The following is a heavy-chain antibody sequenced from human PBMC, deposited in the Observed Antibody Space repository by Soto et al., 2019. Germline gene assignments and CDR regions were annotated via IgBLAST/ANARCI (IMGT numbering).Heavy chain of an antibody. CDR3: VHHGGVPYYHDF. CDR1: GGSLSSSSW. D-gene: IGHD2-8*01. J-gene: IGHJ4*02. Sequence: SETLSLTCAVSGGSLSSSSWWSWVRQPPGKTLEWLGEIFYSGSTKYNPSLNSRVTISADQSKNDFSLRLSSVTAADTAVYYCVHHGGVPYYHDFWGQGMLVTVS. V-gene: IGHV4-4*02. CDR2: IFYSGST.